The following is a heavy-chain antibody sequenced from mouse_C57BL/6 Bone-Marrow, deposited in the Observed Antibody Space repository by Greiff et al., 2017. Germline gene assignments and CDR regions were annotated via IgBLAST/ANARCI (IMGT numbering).Heavy chain of an antibody. Sequence: VKLQESGAELMKPGASVKLSCKATGYTFTGYWIEWVKQRPGHGLEWIGEILPGSGSTNYNEKFKGKATFTADTSSNPAYMQLSSLTTEDSAIYFRARSTALASCGYWGQGTTPPVSS. CDR2: ILPGSGST. J-gene: IGHJ2*01. D-gene: IGHD6-1*01. V-gene: IGHV1-9*01. CDR1: GYTFTGYW. CDR3: ARSTALASCGY.